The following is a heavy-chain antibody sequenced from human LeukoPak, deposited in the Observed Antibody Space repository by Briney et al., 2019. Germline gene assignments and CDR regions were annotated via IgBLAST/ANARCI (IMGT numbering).Heavy chain of an antibody. CDR2: INHSGST. D-gene: IGHD3-22*01. Sequence: SETLSLTCAVYGGSFSGYYWNWIRQPPGKGLEWIGEINHSGSTNYNPSLKSRVTISVDTSKNQFSLKLSSVTAADTAVYYCARSNFVAYYDSSGYYYYYYYMDVWGKGTTVTVSS. CDR3: ARSNFVAYYDSSGYYYYYYYMDV. V-gene: IGHV4-34*01. J-gene: IGHJ6*03. CDR1: GGSFSGYY.